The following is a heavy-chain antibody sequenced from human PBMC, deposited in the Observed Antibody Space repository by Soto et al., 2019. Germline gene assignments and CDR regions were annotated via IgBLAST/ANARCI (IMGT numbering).Heavy chain of an antibody. CDR2: IFSNDEK. CDR1: GFSLSNARMG. D-gene: IGHD3-3*01. Sequence: SGPTLVNPTETLTLTCTVSGFSLSNARMGVSWIRQPPGKALEWLAHIFSNDEKSYSTSLKSRLTISKDTSKSQVVLTMTNMDPVDTATYYCARIYYDFWSGYSSCWFDPWGQGTLVTVS. J-gene: IGHJ5*02. V-gene: IGHV2-26*01. CDR3: ARIYYDFWSGYSSCWFDP.